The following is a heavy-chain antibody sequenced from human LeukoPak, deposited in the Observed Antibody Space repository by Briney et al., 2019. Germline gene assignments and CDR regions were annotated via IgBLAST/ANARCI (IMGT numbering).Heavy chain of an antibody. CDR3: ASQCISSENYGSGH. V-gene: IGHV1-2*02. CDR1: GYTFTGYY. D-gene: IGHD3-10*01. Sequence: ASVKVSCKASGYTFTGYYMHWVRQAPGQGPEWMGWINPNSGGTNYAQKFQGRVTMTRDTSISTAYMELSRLRSDDTAVYYCASQCISSENYGSGHWGQGTLVTVSS. CDR2: INPNSGGT. J-gene: IGHJ4*02.